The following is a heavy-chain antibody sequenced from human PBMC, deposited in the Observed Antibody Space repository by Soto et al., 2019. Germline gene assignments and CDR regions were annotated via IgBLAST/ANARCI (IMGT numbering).Heavy chain of an antibody. J-gene: IGHJ4*02. Sequence: QVQVQQSGAEVKEPGASVRISCKASGYTFISYYMHWVRQAPGQGLEWMGIIDPSGARKTYAQRFRGRVTMTWDTSRSTVYMDMTSQRPDDTAVYFCATTIIYGDPGDYWGQGTVVSVSS. CDR3: ATTIIYGDPGDY. CDR1: GYTFISYY. V-gene: IGHV1-46*01. D-gene: IGHD4-17*01. CDR2: IDPSGARK.